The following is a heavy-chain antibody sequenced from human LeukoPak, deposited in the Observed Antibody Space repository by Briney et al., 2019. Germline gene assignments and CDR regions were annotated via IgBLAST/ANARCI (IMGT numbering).Heavy chain of an antibody. V-gene: IGHV3-23*01. CDR2: ISPSGDST. CDR3: ARRLLSGGVTDFFDY. D-gene: IGHD2-8*02. CDR1: GFTFSSYS. J-gene: IGHJ4*02. Sequence: PGGSLRLSCAASGFTFSSYSLNWVRQAPGKGLEWVSAISPSGDSTTYPDSVKGRFTISRDNSKNMLYLQMNSLTAEDTAIYYCARRLLSGGVTDFFDYWGRGSLVTVAS.